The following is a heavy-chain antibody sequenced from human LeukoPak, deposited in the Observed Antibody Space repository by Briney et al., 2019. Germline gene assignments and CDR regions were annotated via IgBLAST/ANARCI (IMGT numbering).Heavy chain of an antibody. D-gene: IGHD3-22*01. CDR1: GYTFTGYY. J-gene: IGHJ5*02. CDR3: ARDGRITMIVPEGSWFDP. CDR2: INTSVGST. V-gene: IGHV1-46*01. Sequence: ASVKVSCKASGYTFTGYYMHWVRQAPGQGLEWMGIINTSVGSTSYAQKFHGRVTMTRNTSTSTVYMELSSLRSEDTAVYYGARDGRITMIVPEGSWFDPWGQGTLVT.